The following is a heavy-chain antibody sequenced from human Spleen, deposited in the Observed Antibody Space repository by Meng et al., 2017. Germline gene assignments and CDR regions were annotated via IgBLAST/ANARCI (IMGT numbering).Heavy chain of an antibody. D-gene: IGHD4-11*01. CDR3: ARGPTTMAHDFDY. J-gene: IGHJ4*02. V-gene: IGHV4-34*01. Sequence: QVHLPPGGPGLVKPSETLSPTCAVCCGSFSCYYWSWIRQPPGKGLEWIGEINHSGSTNYNPSLKSRVTISVDTSKDHFSLKQSSVTAADSAVYYCARGPTTMAHDFDYWGQGTLVTVSS. CDR2: INHSGST. CDR1: CGSFSCYY.